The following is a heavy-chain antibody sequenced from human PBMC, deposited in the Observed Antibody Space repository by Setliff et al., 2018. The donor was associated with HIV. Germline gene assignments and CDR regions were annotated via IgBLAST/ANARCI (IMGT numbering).Heavy chain of an antibody. CDR3: AGRSPGGGYYMDV. D-gene: IGHD3-16*01. J-gene: IGHJ6*03. Sequence: SETLSLTCAVYGGSFSGYYWTWIRQPPGRGLEWIGEIIHSGGTNYNRSLKSRVTISVDTSKNQFSLRLTSVTAADTAVYYCAGRSPGGGYYMDVWGKGTTVTSP. CDR1: GGSFSGYY. CDR2: IIHSGGT. V-gene: IGHV4-34*12.